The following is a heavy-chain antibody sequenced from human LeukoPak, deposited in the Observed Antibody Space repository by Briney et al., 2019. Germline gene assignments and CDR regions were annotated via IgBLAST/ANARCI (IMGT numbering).Heavy chain of an antibody. V-gene: IGHV3-15*01. CDR1: GFTFSHAW. Sequence: GGSLRLSCAASGFTFSHAWMSWARQAPGKGLEWVGRIKSKTDGGTTDYAAPVKGRFTISRDDSKNTLYLQMNGLKMEDSAVYYCATDYLYDILTGSKYGGQGTLVTVSS. CDR3: ATDYLYDILTGSKY. CDR2: IKSKTDGGTT. J-gene: IGHJ4*02. D-gene: IGHD3-9*01.